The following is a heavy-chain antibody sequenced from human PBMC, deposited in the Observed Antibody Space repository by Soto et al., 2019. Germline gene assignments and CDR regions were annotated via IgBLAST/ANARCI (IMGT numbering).Heavy chain of an antibody. Sequence: GASVKVSCKASGYTFTSYGISWVRQAPGQGLEWMGWISAYNGNTNYAQKLQGRVTMTTDTSTSTAYMELRSLRSDDTAVYYCARLGYCSSTSCSWIDYWGKGTLVTVSS. CDR1: GYTFTSYG. J-gene: IGHJ4*02. D-gene: IGHD2-2*01. CDR2: ISAYNGNT. V-gene: IGHV1-18*01. CDR3: ARLGYCSSTSCSWIDY.